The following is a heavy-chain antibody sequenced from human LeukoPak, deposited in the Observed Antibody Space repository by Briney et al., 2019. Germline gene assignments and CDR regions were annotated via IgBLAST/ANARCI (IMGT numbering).Heavy chain of an antibody. D-gene: IGHD6-19*01. J-gene: IGHJ4*02. V-gene: IGHV3-74*01. CDR1: GFTFSSYW. CDR3: ARDRRLVRGVDY. CDR2: INGDGSST. Sequence: GGSLRLSCAASGFTFSSYWMHWVRQAPGKGLVWVSRINGDGSSTSYADSVKGRFTISRDNAKNSLYLQMNSLRAEDTAVYYCARDRRLVRGVDYWGQGTLVTVSS.